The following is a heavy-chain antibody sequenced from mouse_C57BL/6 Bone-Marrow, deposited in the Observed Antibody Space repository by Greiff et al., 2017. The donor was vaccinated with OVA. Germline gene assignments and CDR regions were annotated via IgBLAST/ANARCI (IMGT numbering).Heavy chain of an antibody. V-gene: IGHV1-82*01. J-gene: IGHJ2*01. CDR1: GYAFSSSW. Sequence: QVQLQQSGPELVKPGASVKISCKASGYAFSSSWMNWVQQRPGKGLEWIGRIYPGDGDTNYNGKFKGKATLTADKSSSTAYMQLSSLTSEDSAVYFCARILPYYFDYWGQGTTLTVSS. CDR3: ARILPYYFDY. CDR2: IYPGDGDT.